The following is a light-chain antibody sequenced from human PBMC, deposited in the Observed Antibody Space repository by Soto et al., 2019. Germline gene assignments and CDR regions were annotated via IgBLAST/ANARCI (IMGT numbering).Light chain of an antibody. Sequence: EIVMTQSPATLSVSPGERATLSCRASQSVSSNFAWYQQKPGQAPRLLIYGASTRATGIPARFSGSGSGTEFNLTISSLQTEDFAVYYCQQYNNWPPITFGQGTRLEIK. CDR3: QQYNNWPPIT. CDR1: QSVSSN. V-gene: IGKV3-15*01. CDR2: GAS. J-gene: IGKJ5*01.